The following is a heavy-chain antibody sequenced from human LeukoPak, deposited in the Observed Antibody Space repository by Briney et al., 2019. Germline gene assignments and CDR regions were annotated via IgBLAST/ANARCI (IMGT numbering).Heavy chain of an antibody. V-gene: IGHV3-7*03. CDR3: ARGRFIAGTTAYYFDY. J-gene: IGHJ4*02. CDR2: INQGEGEK. CDR1: GFTFRSHW. Sequence: GGSLRLSCVDSGFTFRSHWMSWVRQAPGKGLEWVANINQGEGEKYYVDSVKGRFTISRDNAKKSLFLQMNSLRAEDTAVYYCARGRFIAGTTAYYFDYWGQGTLVTVSS. D-gene: IGHD1-26*01.